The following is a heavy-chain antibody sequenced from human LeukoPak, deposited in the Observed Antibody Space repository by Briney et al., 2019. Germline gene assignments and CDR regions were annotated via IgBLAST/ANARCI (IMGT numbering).Heavy chain of an antibody. CDR3: AREIIVVVPAAAGGNDAFDI. CDR2: INPGDSDT. Sequence: GESLKISCKGSGYDFTNYWIGWVRQMPGKGLEWMAIINPGDSDTRYSPSFQGQVTISADKSITTAYLQWSSLKAADTAVYYCAREIIVVVPAAAGGNDAFDIWGQGTMVTVSS. D-gene: IGHD2-2*01. V-gene: IGHV5-51*01. J-gene: IGHJ3*02. CDR1: GYDFTNYW.